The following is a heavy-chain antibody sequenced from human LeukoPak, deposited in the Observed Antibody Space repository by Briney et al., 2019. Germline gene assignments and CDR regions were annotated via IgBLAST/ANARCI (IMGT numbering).Heavy chain of an antibody. D-gene: IGHD2-21*01. J-gene: IGHJ4*02. Sequence: GGSLRLSCAASGFTFSTYAVNWVRQAPGKGLEWVSTISGSGDSTYYADSVKGRFTISRDNSKNTLYLQMNSLRAEDTAVYYCAKDPLLYWGQGTLVTVSS. CDR2: ISGSGDST. CDR1: GFTFSTYA. V-gene: IGHV3-23*01. CDR3: AKDPLLY.